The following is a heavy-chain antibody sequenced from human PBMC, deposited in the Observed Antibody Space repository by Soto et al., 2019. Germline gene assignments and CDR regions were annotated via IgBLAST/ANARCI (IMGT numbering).Heavy chain of an antibody. CDR3: ARDGGRGSNYVFYYSMDV. CDR2: ISSSSSTI. CDR1: GFTFSSYS. Sequence: GSLRLSCAASGFTFSSYSMNWVRQAPGKGLEWVSYISSSSSTIYYADSVKGQFTISRDNAKNSLYLQMNSLRDEDTAVYYCARDGGRGSNYVFYYSMDVWGQGTTVTV. J-gene: IGHJ6*02. V-gene: IGHV3-48*02. D-gene: IGHD4-4*01.